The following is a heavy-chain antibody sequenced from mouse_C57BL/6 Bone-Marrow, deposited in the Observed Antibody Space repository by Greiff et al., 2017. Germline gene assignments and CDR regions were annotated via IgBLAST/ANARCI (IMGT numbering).Heavy chain of an antibody. CDR3: ARCHRQLGRAWFAD. V-gene: IGHV1-85*01. CDR1: GYTFTSYD. CDR2: LYPRDGST. J-gene: IGHJ3*01. Sequence: VQLQQSGPELVKPGASVKLSCKASGYTFTSYDINWVKQRPGQGLEWIGGLYPRDGSTKYNEKFKGKATLTVDTSSSTAYMELHSLTSEYSAVYFCARCHRQLGRAWFADWGQGTLVTVSA. D-gene: IGHD3-2*01.